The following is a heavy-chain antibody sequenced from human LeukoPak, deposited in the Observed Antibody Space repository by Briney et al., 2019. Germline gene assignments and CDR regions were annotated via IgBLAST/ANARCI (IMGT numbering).Heavy chain of an antibody. Sequence: GGSLRLSCAASGFTFSSYAMSWVRQAPGKGLEWVSAISGSGGSTYYADSVKGRFTISRDNSKSTLYLQMNSLRAEDTAVYYCAKESDFWSGYPIFFDYWGQGTLVTVSS. J-gene: IGHJ4*02. CDR2: ISGSGGST. V-gene: IGHV3-23*01. D-gene: IGHD3-3*01. CDR1: GFTFSSYA. CDR3: AKESDFWSGYPIFFDY.